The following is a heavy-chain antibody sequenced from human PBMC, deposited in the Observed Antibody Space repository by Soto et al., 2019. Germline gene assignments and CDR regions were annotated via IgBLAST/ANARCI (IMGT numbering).Heavy chain of an antibody. D-gene: IGHD2-8*02. Sequence: QLQLQESGPGLGKPSQTLSLACTVSGGSFSSGGYYWSWIRQLPGKGLGWIGYIYYSGSTYYNPSLKSRFTISLDTSKNQFSLKLSSVTAADTAVYYCARATSFSGHHGYWGQGTLITVSS. V-gene: IGHV4-31*03. CDR3: ARATSFSGHHGY. CDR1: GGSFSSGGYY. J-gene: IGHJ4*02. CDR2: IYYSGST.